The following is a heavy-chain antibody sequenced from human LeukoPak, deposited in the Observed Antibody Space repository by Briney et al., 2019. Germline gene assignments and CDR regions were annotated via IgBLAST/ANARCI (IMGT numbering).Heavy chain of an antibody. V-gene: IGHV1-18*01. D-gene: IGHD2-2*01. CDR3: ARDIGDLGYCSSTSCFPFDY. CDR2: ISAYNGNA. J-gene: IGHJ4*02. CDR1: GYTFTSYG. Sequence: ASVKVSCKASGYTFTSYGISWVRQAPGQGLEWMGWISAYNGNANYAQKLQGRVTMTTDTSTSTAYMELRSLRSDDTAVYYCARDIGDLGYCSSTSCFPFDYWGQGTLVTVSS.